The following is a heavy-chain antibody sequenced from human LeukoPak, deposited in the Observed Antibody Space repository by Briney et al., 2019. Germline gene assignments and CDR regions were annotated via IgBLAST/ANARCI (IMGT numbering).Heavy chain of an antibody. D-gene: IGHD6-19*01. Sequence: SETLSLTCAVYGGSFSGYYWSWIRQPPGKGLEWIGEINHSGSTNYNPSLKSRVTISVDTSKNQFSLKLSSVTAADTAVYYCARELAVAGRDFDYWGQGTLVTVSS. CDR1: GGSFSGYY. CDR3: ARELAVAGRDFDY. CDR2: INHSGST. J-gene: IGHJ4*02. V-gene: IGHV4-34*01.